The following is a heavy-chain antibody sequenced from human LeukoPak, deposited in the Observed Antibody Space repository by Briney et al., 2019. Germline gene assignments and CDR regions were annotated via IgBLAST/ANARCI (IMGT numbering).Heavy chain of an antibody. D-gene: IGHD6-13*01. J-gene: IGHJ1*01. V-gene: IGHV5-51*01. CDR3: ARGFGSTWLEY. CDR1: GYSFTSYW. Sequence: GESLKISCKGSGYSFTSYWIGWVRQMPGKGLEWMGIIYPGDSDTRYSPSFQGQVTISTDKSLTTAYLQWSSLKASDAAMYYCARGFGSTWLEYWGQGTLVTVSS. CDR2: IYPGDSDT.